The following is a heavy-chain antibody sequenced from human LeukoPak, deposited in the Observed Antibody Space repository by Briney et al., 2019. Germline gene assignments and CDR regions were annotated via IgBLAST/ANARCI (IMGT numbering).Heavy chain of an antibody. J-gene: IGHJ4*02. Sequence: GGSLRLSCAASGFTVSNSYMSWVRQAPGKGLEWVANIKQDGSEKYYVDSVKGRFTISRDNAKNSLYLQMNSLRAEDTAVYYCARDSVTTGFYYFDYWGQGTLVTVSS. CDR2: IKQDGSEK. V-gene: IGHV3-7*01. CDR1: GFTVSNSY. D-gene: IGHD4-17*01. CDR3: ARDSVTTGFYYFDY.